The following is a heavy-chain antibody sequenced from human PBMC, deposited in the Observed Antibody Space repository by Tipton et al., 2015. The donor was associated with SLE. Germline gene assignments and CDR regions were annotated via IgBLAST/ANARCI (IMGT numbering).Heavy chain of an antibody. Sequence: QLVQSGAEVKKPGSSVRISCAASGGTLSGSGISWVRQAPGQGLEWMGGTMPVWGFVHYAQRFQGRATISADESADTADMELNSLRIEDTAVYYCARGLASRLTGTSKFFYHALDVWGRGTTIIVSS. CDR3: ARGLASRLTGTSKFFYHALDV. J-gene: IGHJ6*02. CDR1: GGTLSGSG. CDR2: TMPVWGFV. D-gene: IGHD1-7*01. V-gene: IGHV1-69*01.